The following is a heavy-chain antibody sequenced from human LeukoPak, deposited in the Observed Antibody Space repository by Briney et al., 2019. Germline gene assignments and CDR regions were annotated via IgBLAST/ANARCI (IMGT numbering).Heavy chain of an antibody. CDR1: GYTFTSYG. Sequence: ASVKVSCKASGYTFTSYGISWVRQAPGQGLEWMGWIGAYNGNTNYAQKLQGRVTMTTDTSTSTAYMELRSLRSDDTAVYYCARTILRLGRFDYWGQGTLVTVSS. CDR3: ARTILRLGRFDY. J-gene: IGHJ4*02. D-gene: IGHD3-16*01. V-gene: IGHV1-18*01. CDR2: IGAYNGNT.